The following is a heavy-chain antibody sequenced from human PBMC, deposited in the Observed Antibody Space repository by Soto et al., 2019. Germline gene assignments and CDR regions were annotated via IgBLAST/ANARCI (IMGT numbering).Heavy chain of an antibody. CDR3: ASHYRRRGWEWATEPLFDY. CDR1: GGSISSYD. J-gene: IGHJ4*02. Sequence: TCTVSGGSISSYDWSWIRQPPGKGLEWIGYIYYSGSTNYNPSLKSRVTISVDTSKNQFSLKLSSVTAADTAVYYCASHYRRRGWEWATEPLFDYWGQGTLVTVSS. CDR2: IYYSGST. D-gene: IGHD6-19*01. V-gene: IGHV4-59*01.